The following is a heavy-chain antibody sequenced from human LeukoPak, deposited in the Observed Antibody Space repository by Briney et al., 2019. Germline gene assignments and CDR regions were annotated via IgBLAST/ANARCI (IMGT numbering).Heavy chain of an antibody. CDR1: GFTFSSYG. CDR3: AKDLEDYYDSSGKLDY. D-gene: IGHD3-22*01. J-gene: IGHJ4*02. V-gene: IGHV3-30*18. Sequence: PGRSLRLSCAASGFTFSSYGMHWVRQAPGKGLEWVAVISYDGSNKYYADSVKGRFTISRDNSKNTLYLQMNSLRAEDTAVYYCAKDLEDYYDSSGKLDYWGQGTLVTVSS. CDR2: ISYDGSNK.